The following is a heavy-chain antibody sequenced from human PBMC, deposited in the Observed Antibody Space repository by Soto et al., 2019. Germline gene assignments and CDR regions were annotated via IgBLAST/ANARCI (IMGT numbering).Heavy chain of an antibody. CDR3: ARALSDWSFDL. V-gene: IGHV3-23*01. Sequence: GGSLRLSCAASGFTFSSYAMSWVRQAPGKGLEWVSSISTSGGSTYYADSVKGRFTISRDNSNDSVFLQLNSLRAEDAAVYYCARALSDWSFDLWGRGSQVTVSS. D-gene: IGHD3-3*01. CDR2: ISTSGGST. J-gene: IGHJ2*01. CDR1: GFTFSSYA.